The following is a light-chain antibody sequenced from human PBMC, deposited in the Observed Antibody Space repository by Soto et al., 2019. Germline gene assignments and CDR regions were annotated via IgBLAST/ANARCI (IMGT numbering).Light chain of an antibody. CDR1: SSSIGAGYD. CDR2: GNS. V-gene: IGLV1-40*01. J-gene: IGLJ3*02. CDR3: QSYDSSLSGWV. Sequence: LTQPPSVSGAPGQRVTISCTGSSSSIGAGYDVHWYQQLPGTAPKLLIYGNSNRPSGVPDRFSGSKSGTSASLAITGLQAEDEADYYCQSYDSSLSGWVFGGGTKVTVL.